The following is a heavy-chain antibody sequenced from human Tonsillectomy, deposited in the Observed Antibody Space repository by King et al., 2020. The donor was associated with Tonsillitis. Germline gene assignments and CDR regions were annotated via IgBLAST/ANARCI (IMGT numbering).Heavy chain of an antibody. J-gene: IGHJ4*02. CDR2: INHSGNT. D-gene: IGHD2-15*01. V-gene: IGHV4-34*01. CDR1: GGSFSGYY. CDR3: ARGYRRGGGNFGY. Sequence: VQLQQWGAGLLKPSETLSLTCAVYGGSFSGYYWSWIRQPPGKGLEWIGEINHSGNTNYNPSLKSRVTISVDTSKNQFSLKLSSVTAADTAVYYCARGYRRGGGNFGYWGQGTLVTVSS.